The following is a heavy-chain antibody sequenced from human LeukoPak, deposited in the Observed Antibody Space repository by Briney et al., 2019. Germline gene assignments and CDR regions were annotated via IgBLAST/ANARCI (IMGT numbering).Heavy chain of an antibody. CDR3: AKVQHYDFWSGYSRYYYYSMDV. CDR2: IRYDGSNK. J-gene: IGHJ6*03. Sequence: GGSLRLSCAASGFTFSSYGMHWVRQAPGKGLEWVAFIRYDGSNKYYADSVKGRFTISRDNSKNTLYLQMNSLRAEDTAVYYCAKVQHYDFWSGYSRYYYYSMDVWGKGTTVTVSS. V-gene: IGHV3-30*02. CDR1: GFTFSSYG. D-gene: IGHD3-3*01.